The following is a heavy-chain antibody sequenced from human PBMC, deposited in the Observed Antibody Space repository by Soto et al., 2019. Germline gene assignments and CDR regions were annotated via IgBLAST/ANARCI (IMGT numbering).Heavy chain of an antibody. V-gene: IGHV3-53*01. CDR3: ARDCGGGSCYPALGA. Sequence: EVQVVESGGGLIQPGGSLRLSCAASGFVVSETYMSWVRQAPGRGLQWVSFTYSGGSTYYADSVKGRFTISRDSSRNTLYLQMHSLRVEDTAVYYCARDCGGGSCYPALGAWGQGTLVTVSS. D-gene: IGHD2-15*01. J-gene: IGHJ5*02. CDR2: TYSGGST. CDR1: GFVVSETY.